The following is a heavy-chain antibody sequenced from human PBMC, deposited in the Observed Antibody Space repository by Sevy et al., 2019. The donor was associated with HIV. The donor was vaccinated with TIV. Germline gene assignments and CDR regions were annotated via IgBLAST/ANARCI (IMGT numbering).Heavy chain of an antibody. D-gene: IGHD2-15*01. V-gene: IGHV1-46*01. CDR1: GYTFTTYY. Sequence: ASVKVSCKASGYTFTTYYIHWVRQAPGQGLEWMGIVNPSGGSTTNSQKFHDRVTMTSDTSTETVYMQLSSLKSEDTAVYYCARTLGWQQSRWYLDYWGQGTLVTVSS. CDR3: ARTLGWQQSRWYLDY. CDR2: VNPSGGST. J-gene: IGHJ4*02.